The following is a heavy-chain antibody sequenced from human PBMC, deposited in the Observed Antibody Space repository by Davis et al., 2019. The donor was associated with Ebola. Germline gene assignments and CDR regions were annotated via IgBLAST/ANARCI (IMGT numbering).Heavy chain of an antibody. Sequence: PGGSLRLSCVASGFTFSSYEMNWVRQAPGKGLEWLSYISSSGSTIYYADSVKGRFTMSRDNAKNSLYLQMNSLRAEDTAVYYCARAFYGDYFDYWGQGTLVTVSS. J-gene: IGHJ4*02. V-gene: IGHV3-48*03. CDR3: ARAFYGDYFDY. CDR2: ISSSGSTI. CDR1: GFTFSSYE. D-gene: IGHD4-17*01.